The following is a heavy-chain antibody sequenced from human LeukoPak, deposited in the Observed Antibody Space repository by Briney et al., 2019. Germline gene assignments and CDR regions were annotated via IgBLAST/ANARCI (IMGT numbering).Heavy chain of an antibody. CDR1: GGSISSSSYY. J-gene: IGHJ4*02. CDR3: ARAPYYYDSSGYPPYYFDY. V-gene: IGHV4-39*07. CDR2: IYYSGST. D-gene: IGHD3-22*01. Sequence: KPSETLSLTCTVSGGSISSSSYYWGWIRQPPGKGLEWIGSIYYSGSTYYNPSLKSRVTISVDTSKNQFSLKLSSVTAADTAVYYCARAPYYYDSSGYPPYYFDYWGQGTLVTVSS.